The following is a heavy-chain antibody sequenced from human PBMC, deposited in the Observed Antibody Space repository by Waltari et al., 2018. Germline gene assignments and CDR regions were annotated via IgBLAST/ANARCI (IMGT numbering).Heavy chain of an antibody. CDR2: IYYSWST. V-gene: IGHV4-39*02. Sequence: QLQLQESGPGLVKPSETLSLTCTVSGGSISSSSYYWGWIRQPPGKGLEWIGSIYYSWSTSYNPSLKSRVTISVDTSKNQFSRKLSSVTAADTAVYYCARDTSYSSGWYTLWGQGTLVTVSS. CDR3: ARDTSYSSGWYTL. CDR1: GGSISSSSYY. D-gene: IGHD6-19*01. J-gene: IGHJ4*02.